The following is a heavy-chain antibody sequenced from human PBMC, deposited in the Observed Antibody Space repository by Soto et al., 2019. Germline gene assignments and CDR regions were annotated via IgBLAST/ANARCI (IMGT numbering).Heavy chain of an antibody. CDR2: IYHTGGT. V-gene: IGHV3-66*01. CDR1: GFIVSSDY. CDR3: AKATWDY. Sequence: EVQLVESGGGLVQPGGSLRLSCAVSGFIVSSDYIRWVRQAPGKGLEWVSVIYHTGGTFYADSVKGRFTISRDNSKNTVYLQMNSLRAEDTAMYYCAKATWDYWGQGTLVTVSS. J-gene: IGHJ4*02.